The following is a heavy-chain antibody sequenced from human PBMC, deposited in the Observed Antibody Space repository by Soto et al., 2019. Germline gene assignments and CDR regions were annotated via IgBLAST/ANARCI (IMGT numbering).Heavy chain of an antibody. CDR2: ISSNGGST. D-gene: IGHD2-15*01. J-gene: IGHJ6*02. V-gene: IGHV3-64D*08. Sequence: PGGSLRLSCSASGFTFSSYAMHWVRQAPGKGLEYVSAISSNGGSTYYADSVKGRFTISRDNSKNTLYLQMSSLRAEDTTVYYCVKVVLVVPPYFYGMDGWGPGTTVTVSS. CDR3: VKVVLVVPPYFYGMDG. CDR1: GFTFSSYA.